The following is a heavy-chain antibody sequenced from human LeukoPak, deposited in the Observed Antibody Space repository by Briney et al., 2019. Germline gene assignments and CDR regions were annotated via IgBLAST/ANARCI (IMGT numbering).Heavy chain of an antibody. CDR2: IYYSGST. CDR1: GGSISSYC. Sequence: SETLSLTCTVSGGSISSYCWSWIRQPPGKRLEWIGYIYYSGSTNYNPSLKSRVTISVDTSKNQFSLKLSSVAAADTAVYYCARKIGGAWDYWGQGTLVTVSS. D-gene: IGHD3-16*01. J-gene: IGHJ4*02. V-gene: IGHV4-59*08. CDR3: ARKIGGAWDY.